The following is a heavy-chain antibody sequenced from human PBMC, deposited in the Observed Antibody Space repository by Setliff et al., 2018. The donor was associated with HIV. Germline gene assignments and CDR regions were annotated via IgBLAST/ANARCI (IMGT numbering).Heavy chain of an antibody. J-gene: IGHJ4*02. V-gene: IGHV4-59*08. CDR3: ASGREAVAGALHFDY. Sequence: PSETLSLTCTVSGGSISSYYWSWIRQSPGKGLEGTGYVFYNGDTAYNPSLKSRLTISVDTSKNQFSLKLNSVTAADTAVYYCASGREAVAGALHFDYWGQGPLVTVSS. CDR1: GGSISSYY. CDR2: VFYNGDT. D-gene: IGHD6-19*01.